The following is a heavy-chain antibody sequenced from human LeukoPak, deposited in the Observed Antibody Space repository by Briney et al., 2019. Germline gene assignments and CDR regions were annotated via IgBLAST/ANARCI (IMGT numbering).Heavy chain of an antibody. CDR3: ARLTSNIPKYFDY. J-gene: IGHJ4*02. D-gene: IGHD2-2*02. CDR2: IYYSGST. V-gene: IGHV4-39*01. CDR1: GSSISSSSYY. Sequence: SETLSLTCTVSGSSISSSSYYWGWIRQPPGKGLEWIGSIYYSGSTYYNPSLKSRVTISVDTSKNHFSLKLSSVTAADTAVYYCARLTSNIPKYFDYWGQGTLVTVSS.